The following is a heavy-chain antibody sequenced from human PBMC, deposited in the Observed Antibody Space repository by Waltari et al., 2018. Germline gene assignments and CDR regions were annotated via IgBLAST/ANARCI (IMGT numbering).Heavy chain of an antibody. Sequence: QVQLVQSGAEVKKPGASVKVSCKASGYTFTSYDIHWVRQATGQGLEWMGWMKPNSGNTGYAQKCQGRVTMTRNTSRSTAYMELSSLRSEDTAVYYCARDSTIVGGYYGMDVWGQGTTVTVSS. CDR2: MKPNSGNT. CDR1: GYTFTSYD. D-gene: IGHD1-26*01. V-gene: IGHV1-8*01. J-gene: IGHJ6*02. CDR3: ARDSTIVGGYYGMDV.